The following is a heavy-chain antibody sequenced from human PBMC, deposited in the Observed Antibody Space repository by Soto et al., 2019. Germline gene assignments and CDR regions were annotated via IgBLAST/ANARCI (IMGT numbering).Heavy chain of an antibody. CDR3: ARHNPRDNWNYDD. J-gene: IGHJ4*02. CDR1: GGSISSYF. V-gene: IGHV4-59*08. D-gene: IGHD1-7*01. Sequence: SETLSLTCTVSGGSISSYFWSWIRQPPGKGLEWIGYVYYSGSTNYNPSLKSRITISQDTSKNQFSLKLSSVTAADTAVYYCARHNPRDNWNYDDWGQGTRVTVAS. CDR2: VYYSGST.